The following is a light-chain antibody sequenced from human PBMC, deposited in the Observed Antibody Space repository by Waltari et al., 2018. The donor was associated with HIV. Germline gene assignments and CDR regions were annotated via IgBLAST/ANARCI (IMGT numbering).Light chain of an antibody. CDR3: ASYTTTSTWV. CDR2: EVN. V-gene: IGLV2-14*01. Sequence: QSALTQPASVSGSPGQSITISCSGPSSDVGAYKYVSWYQQHPGKVPKLVIYEVNNRPSGISNRFFGSKSGNRASLTISGLQTEDEAEYYCASYTTTSTWVFGGGTKVTVL. J-gene: IGLJ3*02. CDR1: SSDVGAYKY.